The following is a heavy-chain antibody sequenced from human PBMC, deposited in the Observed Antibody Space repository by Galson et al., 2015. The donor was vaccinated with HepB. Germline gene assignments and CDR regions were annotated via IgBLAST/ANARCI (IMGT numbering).Heavy chain of an antibody. Sequence: SLRLSCAASGFTFSSYAMHWVRQAPGKGPDWVTLISFDGSNKFYADSVNGRFTISRDNSKNTVFLQMNSLRAEDTAVYYCVRDSSGWYGGYFDLWGRGTLVTVSS. CDR2: ISFDGSNK. D-gene: IGHD6-19*01. V-gene: IGHV3-30*04. CDR1: GFTFSSYA. J-gene: IGHJ2*01. CDR3: VRDSSGWYGGYFDL.